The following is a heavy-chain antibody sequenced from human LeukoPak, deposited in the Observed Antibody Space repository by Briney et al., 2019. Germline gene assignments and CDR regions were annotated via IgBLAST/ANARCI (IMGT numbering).Heavy chain of an antibody. J-gene: IGHJ5*02. CDR3: ARDLLTGFNWFDP. D-gene: IGHD3-9*01. CDR1: GYTFTSYD. CDR2: MNPNSGNT. Sequence: ASVKVSCKASGYTFTSYDINWVRQATGQGLEWMGWMNPNSGNTGYAQKFQGRVTMTTDTSTSTAYMELSSLRSEDTAVYYCARDLLTGFNWFDPWGQGTLVTVSS. V-gene: IGHV1-8*01.